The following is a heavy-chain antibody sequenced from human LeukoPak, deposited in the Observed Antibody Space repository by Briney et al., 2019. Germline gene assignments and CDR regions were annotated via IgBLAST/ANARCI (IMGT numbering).Heavy chain of an antibody. CDR2: IIPIFGTA. D-gene: IGHD1-26*01. J-gene: IGHJ6*03. CDR1: RGTFSNYA. CDR3: ARDPRYRFPYYYYMDV. Sequence: ASVKVSCKASRGTFSNYAISWVRQAPGQGLEWMGGIIPIFGTANYAQKLQGRVTITADESTSTAYMELSSLRSEDTAVYYCARDPRYRFPYYYYMDVWGKGTTVTVSS. V-gene: IGHV1-69*13.